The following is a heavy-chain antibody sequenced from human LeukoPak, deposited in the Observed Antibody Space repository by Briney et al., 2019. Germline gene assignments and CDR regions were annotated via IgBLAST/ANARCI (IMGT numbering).Heavy chain of an antibody. Sequence: PGGSLRLSCGASGFTFVNYGIHWVRQAPGKGLEGVAFIRHDGSNTYYKDSVQGRFTISRDNAKNSVYLQMNSLRSEDTAFYHCARDRCSSTSCYNTPNWFDPWGQGTLVTVSS. CDR3: ARDRCSSTSCYNTPNWFDP. CDR1: GFTFVNYG. CDR2: IRHDGSNT. V-gene: IGHV3-30*02. J-gene: IGHJ5*02. D-gene: IGHD2-2*02.